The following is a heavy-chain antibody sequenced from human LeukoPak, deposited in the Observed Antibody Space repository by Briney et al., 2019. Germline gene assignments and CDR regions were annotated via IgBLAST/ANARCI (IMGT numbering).Heavy chain of an antibody. D-gene: IGHD2-2*01. CDR1: GFTFSTFA. CDR2: IFPSSGEI. Sequence: GGSLRLSCVASGFTFSTFAMIWVRQPPGKGLEWVSSIFPSSGEIHYADSVRGRFTISRDNSKSTLSLQMNSLRAEDTAVYYCARALYCSSTSCQRAVRGNWFDPWGQGTLVTVSS. V-gene: IGHV3-23*01. J-gene: IGHJ5*02. CDR3: ARALYCSSTSCQRAVRGNWFDP.